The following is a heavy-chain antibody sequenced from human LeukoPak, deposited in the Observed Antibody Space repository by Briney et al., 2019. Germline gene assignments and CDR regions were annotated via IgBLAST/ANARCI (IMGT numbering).Heavy chain of an antibody. CDR3: AKAPVTTCRGAFCYPFDY. CDR2: IYSGGST. D-gene: IGHD2-15*01. V-gene: IGHV3-53*01. Sequence: GGSLRLSCAASGFSVSSNYMSWVRQAPGKGLEWVSVIYSGGSTYYADSVKGRFTISRDSSKNTLFLQMNRLRPEDAAVYYCAKAPVTTCRGAFCYPFDYWGLGTLVTVSS. CDR1: GFSVSSNY. J-gene: IGHJ4*02.